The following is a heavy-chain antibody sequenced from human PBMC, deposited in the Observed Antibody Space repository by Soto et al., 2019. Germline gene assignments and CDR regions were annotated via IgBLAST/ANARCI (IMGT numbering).Heavy chain of an antibody. Sequence: SETLSLTCSVSGADINSGGFTWTWIRHHAGNGLEWLGYISHIGSTDYNPSLKSRLSISGDTSKNHFSLTLTSVTAADAAVYYCATIGVSGYLAVWGQWTTMPFYS. J-gene: IGHJ6*01. D-gene: IGHD3-16*02. V-gene: IGHV4-31*03. CDR2: ISHIGST. CDR1: GADINSGGFT. CDR3: ATIGVSGYLAV.